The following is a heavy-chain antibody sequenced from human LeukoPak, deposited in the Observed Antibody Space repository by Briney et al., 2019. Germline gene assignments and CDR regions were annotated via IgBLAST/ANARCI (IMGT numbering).Heavy chain of an antibody. CDR2: ISSSSSYI. Sequence: PGGSLRLCCAASGFTFSSYIMNWVRQAPGKGLECVSSISSSSSYIYYADSVKGRFTISRDNAKNTLYLQMNSLRAEDTAVYDCAKSPYSSPTYYFDYWGPGTLVTVSS. J-gene: IGHJ4*02. D-gene: IGHD6-13*01. CDR3: AKSPYSSPTYYFDY. V-gene: IGHV3-21*04. CDR1: GFTFSSYI.